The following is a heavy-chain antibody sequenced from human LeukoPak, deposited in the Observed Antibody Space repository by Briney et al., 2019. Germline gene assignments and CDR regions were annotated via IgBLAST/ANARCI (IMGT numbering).Heavy chain of an antibody. CDR2: IYYSGST. J-gene: IGHJ4*02. V-gene: IGHV4-59*08. CDR3: AGYYCSGGSCTIGY. Sequence: PSETLSLTCTVSGGSISSYYWSWIRQPPGKGLEWIGYIYYSGSTNYNPSLKSRVTISVDTSKNQFSLKLSSVTAADTAVYYCAGYYCSGGSCTIGYWGQGTLVTVSS. D-gene: IGHD2-15*01. CDR1: GGSISSYY.